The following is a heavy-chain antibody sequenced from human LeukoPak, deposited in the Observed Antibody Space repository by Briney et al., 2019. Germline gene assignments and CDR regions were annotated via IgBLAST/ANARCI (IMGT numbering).Heavy chain of an antibody. CDR3: AGGQNCSGGSCYPADY. V-gene: IGHV4-34*01. CDR1: GFTFSTYW. CDR2: INHSGST. J-gene: IGHJ4*02. Sequence: GSLRLSCAASGFTFSTYWMSWVRQPPGKGLEWIGEINHSGSTNYNPSLKSRVTISVDTSKNQFSLELSSVTAADTAVYYCAGGQNCSGGSCYPADYWGQGTLVTVSS. D-gene: IGHD2-15*01.